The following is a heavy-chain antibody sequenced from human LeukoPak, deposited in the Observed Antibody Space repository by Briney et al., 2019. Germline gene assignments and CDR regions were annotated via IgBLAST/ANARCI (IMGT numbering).Heavy chain of an antibody. V-gene: IGHV3-21*01. CDR2: ITSSGNYI. D-gene: IGHD2-15*01. CDR1: GFTFSSYE. CDR3: ARDYCSGDSCYDY. J-gene: IGHJ4*02. Sequence: GGSLRLSCAASGFTFSSYEMNWVRQAPGKGLEWVSSITSSGNYIYYADSVKGRFTFSRDNAKNSLFLQMNSLRAEDTAVYYCARDYCSGDSCYDYWGQGTLVTVSS.